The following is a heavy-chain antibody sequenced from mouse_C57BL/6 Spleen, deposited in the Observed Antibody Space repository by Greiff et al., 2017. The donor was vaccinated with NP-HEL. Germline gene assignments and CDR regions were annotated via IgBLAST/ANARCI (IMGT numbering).Heavy chain of an antibody. J-gene: IGHJ4*01. Sequence: EVKLQESGAELVRPGSSVKMSCKTSGYTFTSYGINWVKQRPGQGLEWIGYIYIGNGYTEYNEKFKGKATLTSDTSSSTAYMQLSSLTSEDSAIYFCARWDYGSSPYAMDYWGQGTSVTVSS. CDR1: GYTFTSYG. V-gene: IGHV1-58*01. D-gene: IGHD1-1*01. CDR2: IYIGNGYT. CDR3: ARWDYGSSPYAMDY.